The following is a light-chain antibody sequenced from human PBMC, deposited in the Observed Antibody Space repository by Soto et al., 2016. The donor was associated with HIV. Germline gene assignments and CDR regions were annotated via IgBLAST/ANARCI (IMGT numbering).Light chain of an antibody. J-gene: IGKJ4*01. CDR2: GAS. Sequence: DIQMTQSPSLLSASVGDRVTITCRASQDIRNFLAWFQQHPGKAPKSLISGASSLQSGVPSRFSGSGSGTEFTLTISSLQPDDFATYYCQQYQTYPLTFGGGTKVEIK. V-gene: IGKV1-16*01. CDR1: QDIRNF. CDR3: QQYQTYPLT.